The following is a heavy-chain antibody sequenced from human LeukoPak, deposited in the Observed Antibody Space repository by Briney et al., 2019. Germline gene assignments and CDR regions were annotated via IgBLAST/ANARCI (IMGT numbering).Heavy chain of an antibody. CDR1: GYSFTSNW. CDR3: ARAQYSSSWANWFDP. V-gene: IGHV5-51*01. CDR2: IYPGDSDT. D-gene: IGHD6-13*01. Sequence: GESLKISCKGSGYSFTSNWIGWVRQMPGKGLEWMGIIYPGDSDTRYNPSLQGQVTISADKSISTANLQWSSLKASDTAMYYCARAQYSSSWANWFDPWGQGTLVTVSS. J-gene: IGHJ5*02.